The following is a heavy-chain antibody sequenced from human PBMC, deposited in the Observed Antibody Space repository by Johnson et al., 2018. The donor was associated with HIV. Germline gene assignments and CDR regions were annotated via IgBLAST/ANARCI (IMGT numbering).Heavy chain of an antibody. CDR1: GFTFDDFG. D-gene: IGHD6-19*01. CDR2: INWNGGRT. J-gene: IGHJ3*02. V-gene: IGHV3-20*04. CDR3: ARAGGAVRVNGFDM. Sequence: MLLVESGGGVVQPGRSLRLSCAASGFTFDDFGMGWVRQAPGKGLEWVSGINWNGGRTGYADSVKGRFTISRDNAKNSLYLQMNSLRGEDTALYYCARAGGAVRVNGFDMWGQGTMVTVSS.